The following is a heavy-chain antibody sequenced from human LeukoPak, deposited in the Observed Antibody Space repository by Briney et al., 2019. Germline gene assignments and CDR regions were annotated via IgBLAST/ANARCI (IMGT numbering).Heavy chain of an antibody. CDR3: ARYSTTSYYFDY. Sequence: GGSLRLSCAASGFTFSSYNMNWVRQAPGKGLEWVSYLSSSSNTIYYADSVKGRFTISRDNAKNSLYLQMNSLRAEDTAVYYCARYSTTSYYFDYWGQGTLVTVSS. CDR1: GFTFSSYN. V-gene: IGHV3-48*01. J-gene: IGHJ4*02. CDR2: LSSSSNTI. D-gene: IGHD2-2*01.